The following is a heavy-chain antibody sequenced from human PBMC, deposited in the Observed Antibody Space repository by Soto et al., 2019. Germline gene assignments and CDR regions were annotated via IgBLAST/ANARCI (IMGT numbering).Heavy chain of an antibody. V-gene: IGHV3-23*01. CDR1: GFTFSSYA. D-gene: IGHD6-19*01. CDR2: ISGSGGSK. CDR3: VREVAVAVVFDY. J-gene: IGHJ4*02. Sequence: GGSLRLSCAASGFTFSSYAMSWVRQAPGKGLEWVSAISGSGGSKYYADSVKGRFTISRDNSKNTLYLQMNSLRAEDTAVYYCVREVAVAVVFDYWGQGTLVTVSS.